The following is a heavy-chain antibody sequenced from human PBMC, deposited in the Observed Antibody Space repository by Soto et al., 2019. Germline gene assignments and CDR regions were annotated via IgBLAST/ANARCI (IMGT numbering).Heavy chain of an antibody. CDR3: ASSYGSGYRAFDY. V-gene: IGHV1-69*02. CDR2: INPILSMS. D-gene: IGHD3-10*01. J-gene: IGHJ4*02. Sequence: QVQLVQSGAEVKKPGSSVRVSCKASGDTFSFYSINWVRQAPGLGLEWMGRINPILSMSNYAQRFQGRVTVTADKSTSTAYRELGSLRSEDTAMYYCASSYGSGYRAFDYWGQGALVTVSS. CDR1: GDTFSFYS.